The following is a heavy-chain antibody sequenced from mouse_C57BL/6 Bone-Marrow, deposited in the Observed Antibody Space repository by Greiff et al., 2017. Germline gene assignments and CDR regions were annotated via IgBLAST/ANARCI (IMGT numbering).Heavy chain of an antibody. D-gene: IGHD2-3*01. CDR2: INPYNGGT. Sequence: EVRLQESGPVLVKPGASVKMSCKASGYTFTDYYMNWVKQSHGKSLEWIGVINPYNGGTSYNQKFKGKATLTVDKSSSTAYMELNSLTSEDSAVYYCARLDDGYPFDYWGQGTTLTVSS. V-gene: IGHV1-19*01. CDR1: GYTFTDYY. J-gene: IGHJ2*01. CDR3: ARLDDGYPFDY.